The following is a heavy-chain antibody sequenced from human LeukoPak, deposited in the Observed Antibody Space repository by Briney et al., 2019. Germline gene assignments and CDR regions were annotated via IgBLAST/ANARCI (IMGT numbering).Heavy chain of an antibody. Sequence: GGSLRLSCAASGFTFSRYWMHWARQAPGEGLVWVSRTTGDGSNTSYADSVKGRFTISRDNAKNTLYLQMNSLRAEDTAVYYCARISYDSRGYYDYWGQGTLVTVSS. CDR1: GFTFSRYW. J-gene: IGHJ4*02. V-gene: IGHV3-74*01. D-gene: IGHD3-22*01. CDR3: ARISYDSRGYYDY. CDR2: TTGDGSNT.